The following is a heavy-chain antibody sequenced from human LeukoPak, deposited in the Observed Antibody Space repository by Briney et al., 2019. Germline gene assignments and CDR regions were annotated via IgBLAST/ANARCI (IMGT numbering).Heavy chain of an antibody. Sequence: GGSLRLSCAASGFTFSNYWMSWVCQAPGKGLEWVANIKDDGSEKYYVDSVKGRFTISRDNAKNSLYLQMNSLRAEDTAMYYCARTIRGYWGQGTLVTVSS. J-gene: IGHJ4*02. CDR3: ARTIRGY. CDR1: GFTFSNYW. CDR2: IKDDGSEK. V-gene: IGHV3-7*01. D-gene: IGHD6-13*01.